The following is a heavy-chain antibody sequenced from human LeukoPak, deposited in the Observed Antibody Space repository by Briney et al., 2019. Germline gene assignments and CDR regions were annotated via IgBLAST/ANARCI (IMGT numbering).Heavy chain of an antibody. CDR3: ARPQAPDYDFWSGALYGMDV. CDR1: GFTFSSYA. D-gene: IGHD3-3*01. J-gene: IGHJ6*02. V-gene: IGHV3-23*03. CDR2: IYSGGST. Sequence: GASLRLSCAASGFTFSSYAMSWVRQAPGKGLEWVSVIYSGGSTYYADSVKGRFTISRDNSKNTLYLQMNSLRAEDTAVYYCARPQAPDYDFWSGALYGMDVWGQGTTVTVSS.